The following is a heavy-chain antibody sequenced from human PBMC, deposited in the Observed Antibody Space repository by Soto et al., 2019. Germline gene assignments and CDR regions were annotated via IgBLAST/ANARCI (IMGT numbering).Heavy chain of an antibody. V-gene: IGHV1-3*01. CDR3: ARDLAAAGTVYYFDY. CDR1: GYTFTSYA. Sequence: ASVKVSCKASGYTFTSYAMHWVRQAPGQRLEWMGWINAGNGNTKYSQKFQGRVTITRDTSASTAYMELSSLRSEDTAVYYCARDLAAAGTVYYFDYWGQGTLVTVSS. D-gene: IGHD6-13*01. J-gene: IGHJ4*02. CDR2: INAGNGNT.